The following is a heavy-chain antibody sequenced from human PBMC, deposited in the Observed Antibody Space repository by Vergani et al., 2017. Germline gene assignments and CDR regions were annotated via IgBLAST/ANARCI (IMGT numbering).Heavy chain of an antibody. V-gene: IGHV3-30*18. J-gene: IGHJ3*01. CDR2: ISYDGSNK. CDR1: GFTFSSYG. D-gene: IGHD5/OR15-5a*01. CDR3: AKAYLRLRGAFDL. Sequence: QVQLVESGGGVVQPGRSLRLSCAASGFTFSSYGMHWVRQAPGKGLEWVAVISYDGSNKYYADSVKGRFTISRDNSKNTLYLQMNSLRAEDTAVYYCAKAYLRLRGAFDLWGQGTRVTVSS.